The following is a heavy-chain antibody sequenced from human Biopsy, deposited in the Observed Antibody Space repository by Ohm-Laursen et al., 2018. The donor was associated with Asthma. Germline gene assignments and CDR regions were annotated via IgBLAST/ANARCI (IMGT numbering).Heavy chain of an antibody. V-gene: IGHV1-24*01. CDR3: ASDFPKDYVRYNFQF. D-gene: IGHD4-17*01. J-gene: IGHJ4*02. Sequence: ASVKVSCKISGYGLTDLSMHWVRQAPGQGLEWMGGHDHEEGGTVNARRFQGRVTMTEDTSTDTAYMGLSSLSSDDTAVYYCASDFPKDYVRYNFQFWGQGTLVTVSS. CDR2: HDHEEGGT. CDR1: GYGLTDLS.